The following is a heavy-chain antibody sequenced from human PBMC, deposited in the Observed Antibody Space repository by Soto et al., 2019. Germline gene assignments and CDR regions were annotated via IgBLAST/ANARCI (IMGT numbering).Heavy chain of an antibody. D-gene: IGHD3-22*01. CDR2: IYYSGST. CDR3: ARRTVSPFFDY. Sequence: QLQLQESGPGLVKPSETLSLTCTVSGGSTSSSSYYWGWIRQPPGKGLEWIGSIYYSGSTYYNPSLKSRVTISVDTSKNQFSLKLSSVTAADTAVYYCARRTVSPFFDYWGQGTLVTVSS. J-gene: IGHJ4*02. CDR1: GGSTSSSSYY. V-gene: IGHV4-39*01.